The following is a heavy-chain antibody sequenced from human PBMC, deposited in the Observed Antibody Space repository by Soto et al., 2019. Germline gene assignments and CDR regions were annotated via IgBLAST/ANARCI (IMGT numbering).Heavy chain of an antibody. V-gene: IGHV1-18*01. Sequence: QVQLVQSGAEVKQPGASVKVSCKASGYTFTNYGFTWVRQAPGQGLEWLGWISTYNGNTKYAQKVQGRLTMTTDTSTSTANMELTSLRSADTALYYCARTTVTASYYYMDVWGKGSTVTFSS. CDR1: GYTFTNYG. D-gene: IGHD4-17*01. CDR3: ARTTVTASYYYMDV. J-gene: IGHJ6*03. CDR2: ISTYNGNT.